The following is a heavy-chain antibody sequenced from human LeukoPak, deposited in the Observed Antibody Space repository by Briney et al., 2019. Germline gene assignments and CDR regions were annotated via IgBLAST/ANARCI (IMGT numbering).Heavy chain of an antibody. CDR2: IYYSGST. J-gene: IGHJ4*02. CDR1: GGSTSSSSNY. Sequence: SETLSLTCTVSGGSTSSSSNYWGWVRQPPGKGLEWIGTIYYSGSTNYNPSLKSRVTMSVDTSKNQFSLKVNSVTAADTAVYYCASHRYYYGSGPFDYWGQGTLVTVSS. V-gene: IGHV4-39*01. D-gene: IGHD3-10*01. CDR3: ASHRYYYGSGPFDY.